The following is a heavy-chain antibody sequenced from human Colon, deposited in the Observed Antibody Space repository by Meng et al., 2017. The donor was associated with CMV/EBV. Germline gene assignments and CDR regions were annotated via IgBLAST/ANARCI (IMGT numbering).Heavy chain of an antibody. V-gene: IGHV1-46*04. Sequence: SRYRLTTYHMHWVRQAPGKGLEWMGVINPGDGSTSYAQTLQDRVTITSDTSTSTVYMQLSNLRSDDTAVYFCARDMYYYGSGSYRYWGQGTLVTVSS. CDR2: INPGDGST. J-gene: IGHJ4*02. CDR1: RYRLTTYH. CDR3: ARDMYYYGSGSYRY. D-gene: IGHD3-10*01.